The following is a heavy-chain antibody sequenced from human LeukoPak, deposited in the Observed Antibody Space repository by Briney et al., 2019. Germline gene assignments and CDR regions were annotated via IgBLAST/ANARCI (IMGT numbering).Heavy chain of an antibody. V-gene: IGHV4-38-2*01. CDR3: ASLWFGEFHMDV. Sequence: SETLSLTCAVSGYSISGGYYWGWIRQPPGKGLEWIGSIYHSGSTYYNPSFKSRVTISVDTSKNQFSLKLSSVTAADTAVYYCASLWFGEFHMDVWGKGTTVTVSS. CDR2: IYHSGST. D-gene: IGHD3-10*01. J-gene: IGHJ6*03. CDR1: GYSISGGYY.